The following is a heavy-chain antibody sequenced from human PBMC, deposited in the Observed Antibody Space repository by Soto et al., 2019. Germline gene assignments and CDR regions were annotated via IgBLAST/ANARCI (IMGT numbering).Heavy chain of an antibody. Sequence: QVQLVQSGAEVKKPGSSVKVSCKASGGTFGSYAISWERQAPGQGLEWMGGIIPIPGPAHYAQKFQGRVTIVAGESTSTAYMELSRLRSEDTAVYYCARSQGSSTSLEIYYYYYYGMDVWGQGTTVTVSS. V-gene: IGHV1-69*01. D-gene: IGHD2-2*01. CDR3: ARSQGSSTSLEIYYYYYYGMDV. CDR1: GGTFGSYA. J-gene: IGHJ6*02. CDR2: IIPIPGPA.